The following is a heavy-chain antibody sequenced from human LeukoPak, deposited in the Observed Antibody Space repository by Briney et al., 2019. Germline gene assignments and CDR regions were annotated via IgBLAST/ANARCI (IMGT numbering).Heavy chain of an antibody. CDR3: VADRGNWSGGDF. CDR1: TFAFGGYW. Sequence: PGGSLRLSCAGSTFAFGGYWIHWVRQLPGKGLAWVSRIDSAGGRIQWAGSVKGRFTISRDNAKDTVYLQMNSLRPEDSAVYYCVADRGNWSGGDFWGRGTLVIVPS. D-gene: IGHD3-10*01. V-gene: IGHV3-74*01. CDR2: IDSAGGRI. J-gene: IGHJ4*02.